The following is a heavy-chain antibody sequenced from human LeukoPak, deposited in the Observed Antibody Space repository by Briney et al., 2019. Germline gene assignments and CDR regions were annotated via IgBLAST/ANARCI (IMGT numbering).Heavy chain of an antibody. Sequence: SVKVSCKASGGTFSSYAISWVRQAPGQGLEWMGGIIPIFGTANYAQKFQGRVTITADKSTSTAYMELSSLRSEDTAVYYCAAKLRFLEWLQVLDYWGQGTLVTVSS. J-gene: IGHJ4*02. CDR2: IIPIFGTA. V-gene: IGHV1-69*06. CDR3: AAKLRFLEWLQVLDY. CDR1: GGTFSSYA. D-gene: IGHD3-3*01.